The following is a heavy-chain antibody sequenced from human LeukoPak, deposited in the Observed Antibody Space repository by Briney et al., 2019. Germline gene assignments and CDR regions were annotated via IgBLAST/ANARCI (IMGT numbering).Heavy chain of an antibody. Sequence: PSETLSLTCAVYGGSFSGYYWSWIRQPPGKGLEWIGEINHSGSTKYTPSLKSRVTLSVDTSKNQFSLKLNSVTAADTAVYYCARGAPKEIQLWLRLRGVAFDIWGQGTMVTISS. CDR3: ARGAPKEIQLWLRLRGVAFDI. CDR1: GGSFSGYY. V-gene: IGHV4-34*01. CDR2: INHSGST. J-gene: IGHJ3*02. D-gene: IGHD5-18*01.